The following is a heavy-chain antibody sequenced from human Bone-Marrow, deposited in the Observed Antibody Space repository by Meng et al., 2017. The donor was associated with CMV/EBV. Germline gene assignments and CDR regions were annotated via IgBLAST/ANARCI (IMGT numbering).Heavy chain of an antibody. CDR1: GFTFSSYW. J-gene: IGHJ4*02. CDR3: AREGAAADDGFDY. Sequence: GGSLRLSCAASGFTFSSYWMSWVRQAPGKGLEWVANIKQDGSEKYYVDSVKGRFTISRDNAKNSLYLQMNSLRAEDTAVYYCAREGAAADDGFDYWGQGTLVTVS. CDR2: IKQDGSEK. D-gene: IGHD6-13*01. V-gene: IGHV3-7*01.